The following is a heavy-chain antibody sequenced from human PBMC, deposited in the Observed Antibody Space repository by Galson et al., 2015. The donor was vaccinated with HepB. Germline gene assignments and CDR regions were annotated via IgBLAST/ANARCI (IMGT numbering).Heavy chain of an antibody. CDR3: ATGRLLAQFYYCYGMDV. D-gene: IGHD3-22*01. V-gene: IGHV1-24*01. J-gene: IGHJ6*02. Sequence: SVKVSCKVSGYTLTELSMHWVRQAPGKGLEWMGGFDPEDGETIYARKFQGRVTMTEDTSTDTAYMELSSLRSEDTAVYYCATGRLLAQFYYCYGMDVWGQGTTVTVS. CDR2: FDPEDGET. CDR1: GYTLTELS.